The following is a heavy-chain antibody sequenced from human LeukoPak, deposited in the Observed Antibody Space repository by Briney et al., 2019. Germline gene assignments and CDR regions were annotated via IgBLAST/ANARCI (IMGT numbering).Heavy chain of an antibody. CDR2: INPNSGGT. CDR1: GYTFTGYY. D-gene: IGHD3-10*01. CDR3: ARRYFVSGSYYTDY. J-gene: IGHJ4*02. V-gene: IGHV1-2*02. Sequence: GASVNVSCMAAGYTFTGYYMHWVRQAPGQGREWMGWINPNSGGTNYSQKFEGRVNMTRDTSITTAYMELSRLRSDDTAVYYCARRYFVSGSYYTDYWGQGTLVTVSS.